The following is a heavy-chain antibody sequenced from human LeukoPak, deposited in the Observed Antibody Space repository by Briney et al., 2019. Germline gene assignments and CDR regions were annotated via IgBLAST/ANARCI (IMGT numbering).Heavy chain of an antibody. V-gene: IGHV4-34*01. Sequence: SETLSLTCAVYGGSFSGYYWSWLRQPPGKGLEWIGEINHSGSTNYNPSLKSRVTISVDTSKNQFSLKLSSVTAADTAVYYCARGRTYYYGSGSPDIWGQGTMVTVSS. CDR1: GGSFSGYY. CDR2: INHSGST. D-gene: IGHD3-10*01. J-gene: IGHJ3*02. CDR3: ARGRTYYYGSGSPDI.